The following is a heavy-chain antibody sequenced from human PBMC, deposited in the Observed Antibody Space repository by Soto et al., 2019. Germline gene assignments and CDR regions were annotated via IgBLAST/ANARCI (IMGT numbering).Heavy chain of an antibody. J-gene: IGHJ3*02. CDR3: AHRHDLGGFDI. D-gene: IGHD2-15*01. CDR1: GISLNTRAVG. V-gene: IGHV2-5*01. CDR2: INWNDDE. Sequence: QITLKESGPTLVKPTQTLTLTCTFSGISLNTRAVGVGWIRQPPGKALEWLALINWNDDERYSPSLKDRLTITKDTSRNHVVLTMTNVDPVDTATYYCAHRHDLGGFDIWGQGTTVTVSS.